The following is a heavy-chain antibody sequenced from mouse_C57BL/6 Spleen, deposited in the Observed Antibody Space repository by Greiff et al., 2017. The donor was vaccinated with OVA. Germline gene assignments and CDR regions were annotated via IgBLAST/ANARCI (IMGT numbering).Heavy chain of an antibody. V-gene: IGHV1-53*01. Sequence: QVQLQQPGTELVQPGASVKLSCKASGYTFTSYWMHWVKQRPGQGLEWIGNINPSNGGTNYNEKFKSKATLTVDKSSSTAYMQLSSLTSEDSAVYYCARGGNYYGSSLPFDYWGQGTTLTVSS. CDR1: GYTFTSYW. D-gene: IGHD1-1*01. J-gene: IGHJ2*01. CDR2: INPSNGGT. CDR3: ARGGNYYGSSLPFDY.